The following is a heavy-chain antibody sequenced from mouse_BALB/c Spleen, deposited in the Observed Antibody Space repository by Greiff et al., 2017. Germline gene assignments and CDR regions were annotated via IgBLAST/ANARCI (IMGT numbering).Heavy chain of an antibody. CDR2: ISSGSSTI. V-gene: IGHV5-17*02. D-gene: IGHD2-4*01. J-gene: IGHJ4*01. CDR1: GFTFSSFG. CDR3: ARGDDYDRDYAMDY. Sequence: EVHLVESGGGLVQPGGSRKLSCAASGFTFSSFGMHWVRQAPEKGLEWVAYISSGSSTIYYADTVKGRFTISRDNPKNTLFLQMTSLRSEDTAMYYCARGDDYDRDYAMDYWGQGTSVTVSS.